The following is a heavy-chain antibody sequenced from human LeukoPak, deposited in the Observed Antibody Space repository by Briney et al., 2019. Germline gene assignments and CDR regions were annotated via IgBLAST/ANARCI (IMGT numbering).Heavy chain of an antibody. J-gene: IGHJ6*03. CDR2: AYSGVNA. Sequence: SETLSLTCTVSGDSMHSYYWSWIRQSPEKGLEWIGRAYSGVNAYYNPSLQSRVTISVDKSNNQFSLDLASVTAADTALYYCARERSGTLTRAYYYIDVWGKGITVTVSS. D-gene: IGHD1-26*01. V-gene: IGHV4-4*07. CDR3: ARERSGTLTRAYYYIDV. CDR1: GDSMHSYY.